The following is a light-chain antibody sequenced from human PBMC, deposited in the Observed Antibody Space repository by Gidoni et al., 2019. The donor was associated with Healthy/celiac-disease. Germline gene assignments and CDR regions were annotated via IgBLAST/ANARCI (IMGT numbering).Light chain of an antibody. CDR1: QSVSSN. J-gene: IGKJ1*01. Sequence: EIVMTQSPATLSVSTGEIATLSCRASQSVSSNLAWYQQKPGQAPRLRIDGASTRATGIPSRFIGSGSCTEFTLTIISLQSEDFSVDYCQHYNNWPPWTFGQGTKVEIK. CDR3: QHYNNWPPWT. CDR2: GAS. V-gene: IGKV3-15*01.